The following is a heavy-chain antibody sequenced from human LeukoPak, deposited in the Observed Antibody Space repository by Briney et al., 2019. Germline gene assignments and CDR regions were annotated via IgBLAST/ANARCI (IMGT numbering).Heavy chain of an antibody. J-gene: IGHJ5*02. CDR2: MNPKSGNT. D-gene: IGHD3-10*01. CDR1: GYTFTSYY. Sequence: ASVKVSCKASGYTFTSYYIHWVRQAPGQGLEWMGWMNPKSGNTGYGQKFQGRVTMTRVTSITTAYMELRSLRSDDTAVYYCTKASLAFGTKYFDPWGQGTLVTVSS. CDR3: TKASLAFGTKYFDP. V-gene: IGHV1-8*02.